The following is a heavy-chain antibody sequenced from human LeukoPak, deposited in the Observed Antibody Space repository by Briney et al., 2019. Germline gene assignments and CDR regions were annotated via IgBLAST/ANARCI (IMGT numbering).Heavy chain of an antibody. V-gene: IGHV1-18*01. CDR2: ISAYNGNT. Sequence: ASVTVSCKSSGYTFTSYAISWVRQAPGQGLEWMGWISAYNGNTNYAQKLQGRVTMTTDTSTSTAYMELRSLRSDDTAVYYCARDAMNWGFDYWGQGTLVTVSS. CDR3: ARDAMNWGFDY. CDR1: GYTFTSYA. D-gene: IGHD7-27*01. J-gene: IGHJ4*02.